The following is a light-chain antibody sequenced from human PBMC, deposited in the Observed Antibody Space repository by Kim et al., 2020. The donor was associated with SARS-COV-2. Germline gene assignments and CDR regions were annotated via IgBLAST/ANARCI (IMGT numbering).Light chain of an antibody. V-gene: IGKV1-39*01. CDR2: ATS. CDR1: DSVNTY. J-gene: IGKJ2*01. Sequence: DIQMTQSPSSLSASVGDRVTITCRASDSVNTYLDWYRVKPGKAPHLLVFATSNLQSGVSSTFSGSGSGTEYTLTITSLQPEDFATYYCQQTYSAPYTFGQGTKLEI. CDR3: QQTYSAPYT.